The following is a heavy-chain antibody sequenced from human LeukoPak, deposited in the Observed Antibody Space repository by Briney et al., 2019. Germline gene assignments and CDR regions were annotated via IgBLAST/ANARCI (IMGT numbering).Heavy chain of an antibody. Sequence: SETLPLTCTVSGGSISSSSYYWGWIRQPPGKGLEWIGSINYSGSTYYNPSLKSRVTTSVDTSKNQFSLKLSSVTAADTAVYYCARGSGDGWYYFDYWGQGTLVTVSS. D-gene: IGHD2-15*01. CDR3: ARGSGDGWYYFDY. J-gene: IGHJ4*02. V-gene: IGHV4-39*07. CDR1: GGSISSSSYY. CDR2: INYSGST.